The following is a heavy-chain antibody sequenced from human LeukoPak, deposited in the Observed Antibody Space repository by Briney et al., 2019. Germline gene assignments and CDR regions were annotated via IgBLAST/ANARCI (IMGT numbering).Heavy chain of an antibody. CDR2: ISGSGGST. Sequence: GGSLRLSCAASGFTFSSYAMSWVRQAPGKGLEWVSAISGSGGSTYYADSVKGRFTISRDNSKNTLYLQMNSLRAEDTAVYYCAETYGSGSYSPYYFDYWGQGTLVTVSS. CDR1: GFTFSSYA. J-gene: IGHJ4*02. D-gene: IGHD3-10*01. V-gene: IGHV3-23*01. CDR3: AETYGSGSYSPYYFDY.